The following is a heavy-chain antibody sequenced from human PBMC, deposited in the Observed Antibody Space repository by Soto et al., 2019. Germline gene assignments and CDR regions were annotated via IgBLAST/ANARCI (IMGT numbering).Heavy chain of an antibody. J-gene: IGHJ4*02. CDR1: GGSISSGGYS. V-gene: IGHV4-30-2*02. Sequence: SETLSRTCIVSGGSISSGGYSWSWIRQPPGKGLEWIGYIYYSGSTYYNPSLKSRVTISVDTSKNQFSLKLSSVTAADTAVYYCARLDCSSTSCLYDFDYWGQGTLVTVSS. CDR3: ARLDCSSTSCLYDFDY. CDR2: IYYSGST. D-gene: IGHD2-2*01.